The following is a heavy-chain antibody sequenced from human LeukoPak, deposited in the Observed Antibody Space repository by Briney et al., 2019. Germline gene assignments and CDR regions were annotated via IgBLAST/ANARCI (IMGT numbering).Heavy chain of an antibody. Sequence: PGGSLRLSCSASGFTFSSYAMHWVRQAPGKGLEWVSIIDSGGTTYYADSVKGRFTISRDNSKNTVYLQMNSLRVEDTAVYSCARGYCSGGSCSKATDYWGQGTLVTVSS. J-gene: IGHJ4*02. CDR2: IDSGGTT. CDR3: ARGYCSGGSCSKATDY. D-gene: IGHD2-15*01. CDR1: GFTFSSYA. V-gene: IGHV3-53*01.